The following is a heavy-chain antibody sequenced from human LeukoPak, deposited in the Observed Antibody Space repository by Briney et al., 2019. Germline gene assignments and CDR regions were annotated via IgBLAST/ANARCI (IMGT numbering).Heavy chain of an antibody. V-gene: IGHV1-18*01. CDR1: GYTFTSYG. CDR2: ISAYNGNT. D-gene: IGHD2-2*01. J-gene: IGHJ4*02. Sequence: ASVKVSCKASGYTFTSYGISWVRQAPGQGLEWMGWISAYNGNTNYAQKLQGRVTMTTDTSTSTAYMELRSLRSDDTAVYYCARDDRGYCSSTSCERSDYWGQGTLVTVSS. CDR3: ARDDRGYCSSTSCERSDY.